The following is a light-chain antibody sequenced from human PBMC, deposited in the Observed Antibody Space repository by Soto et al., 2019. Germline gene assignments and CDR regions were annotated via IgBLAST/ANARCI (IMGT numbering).Light chain of an antibody. V-gene: IGKV1-5*03. CDR2: KAS. J-gene: IGKJ5*01. CDR3: LQHNTYPFT. CDR1: QTISSW. Sequence: DILMTQSPSTLSASVGDTVAITCRASQTISSWVAWYQQKPGRAPKLLIYKASSLESGAPSRFSGSGSGTEFTLTISSLQPEDFATYYCLQHNTYPFTFGQGTRLEIK.